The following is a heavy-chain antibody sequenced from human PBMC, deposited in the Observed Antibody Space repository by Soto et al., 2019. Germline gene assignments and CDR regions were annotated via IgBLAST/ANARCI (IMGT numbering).Heavy chain of an antibody. CDR1: GFTFDDYA. CDR3: AKDSSSWYDNAFNI. V-gene: IGHV3-9*01. J-gene: IGHJ3*02. D-gene: IGHD6-13*01. CDR2: ISWNSGSI. Sequence: QPGGSLRLSCAASGFTFDDYAMDWVRQAPGKGLEWVSGISWNSGSIGYADSVKGRFTISRDNAKNSLYLQMNSLRAEDTALYYCAKDSSSWYDNAFNIWGQGTMVTVSS.